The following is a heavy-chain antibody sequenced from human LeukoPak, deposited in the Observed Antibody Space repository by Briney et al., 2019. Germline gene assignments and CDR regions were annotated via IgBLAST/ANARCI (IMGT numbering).Heavy chain of an antibody. J-gene: IGHJ6*03. CDR3: ARGGSYQNYYYYYMDV. D-gene: IGHD1-26*01. Sequence: SETLSLTCTVSGGSISSSSYYWGWIRQPPGNGLEWIGSIYYSGSTYYNPSLKSRVTISVDTSKNQFSLKLSSVTAADTAVYYCARGGSYQNYYYYYMDVWGKGTTVTVSS. CDR1: GGSISSSSYY. V-gene: IGHV4-39*07. CDR2: IYYSGST.